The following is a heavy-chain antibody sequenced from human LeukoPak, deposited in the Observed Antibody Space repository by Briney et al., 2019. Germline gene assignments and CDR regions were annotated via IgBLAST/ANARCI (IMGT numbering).Heavy chain of an antibody. CDR2: ISSSSSTI. J-gene: IGHJ4*02. CDR3: ARDLRR. CDR1: GFTFSSYS. D-gene: IGHD5/OR15-5a*01. Sequence: GSLRLSCAASGFTFSSYSMNWVRQAPGKGLEWVSYISSSSSTIYYADSVKGRFTISRDNAKNSLYLQMNSLRAEDTAVYYCARDLRRWGQGTLVTVSS. V-gene: IGHV3-48*01.